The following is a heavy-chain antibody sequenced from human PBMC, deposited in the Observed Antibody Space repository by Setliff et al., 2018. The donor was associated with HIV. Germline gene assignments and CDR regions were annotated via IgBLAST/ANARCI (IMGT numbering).Heavy chain of an antibody. J-gene: IGHJ4*02. CDR2: ISGYSGHT. CDR1: GYTFSDYD. CDR3: AREHSTTWPYFDF. Sequence: GASVKVSCKASGYTFSDYDVAWVRQAPGRGPEWMGWISGYSGHTSYAQKIQGRVTMTTDTSTSTAYMELRSLRSDDTAVYFCAREHSTTWPYFDFWGQGTLVT. D-gene: IGHD6-13*01. V-gene: IGHV1-18*01.